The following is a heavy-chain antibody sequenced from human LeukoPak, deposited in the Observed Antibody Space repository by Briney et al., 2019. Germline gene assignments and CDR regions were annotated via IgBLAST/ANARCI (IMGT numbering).Heavy chain of an antibody. CDR1: GFTFSSYA. V-gene: IGHV3-23*01. D-gene: IGHD2-15*01. CDR3: ARAPLGRYCSGGSCYSSSGAVDF. J-gene: IGHJ3*01. CDR2: ISGSGGST. Sequence: PGGSLRLSCAASGFTFSSYAMSWVRQAPGKGLEWVSAISGSGGSTYYADSVKGRFTISRDNAKNSLYLQMNSLRAEDTAVYYCARAPLGRYCSGGSCYSSSGAVDFWGQGTMVTVSS.